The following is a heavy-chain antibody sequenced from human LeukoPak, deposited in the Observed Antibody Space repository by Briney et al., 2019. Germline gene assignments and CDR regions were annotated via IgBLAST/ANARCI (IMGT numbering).Heavy chain of an antibody. D-gene: IGHD4-23*01. V-gene: IGHV4-39*02. CDR2: FYYSGSA. J-gene: IGHJ4*02. CDR1: GDSFTSSRYF. CDR3: AKDPKELRWATADYFDY. Sequence: PSETLSLTCTVSGDSFTSSRYFWGWIRQPPGKGLEWIGSFYYSGSAYHNPSLKSRVTISLDTSKNHFSLKLTSVTAEDTAVYYCAKDPKELRWATADYFDYWGQGTLVTVSS.